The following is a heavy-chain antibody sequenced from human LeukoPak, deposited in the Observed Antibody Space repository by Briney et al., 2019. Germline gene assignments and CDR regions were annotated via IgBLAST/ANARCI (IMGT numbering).Heavy chain of an antibody. CDR3: AREQSYSEEIVVVNPPFDY. J-gene: IGHJ4*02. CDR2: ISSRGTYI. Sequence: GGSLRLSCAASGFTFSSYGMNWVRQAPGKGLEWVSSISSRGTYIYFADSVKGRFTISRDNAKNSLYLQMNSLRAEDTALYYCAREQSYSEEIVVVNPPFDYWGQGTLVTVSS. V-gene: IGHV3-21*01. D-gene: IGHD2-21*01. CDR1: GFTFSSYG.